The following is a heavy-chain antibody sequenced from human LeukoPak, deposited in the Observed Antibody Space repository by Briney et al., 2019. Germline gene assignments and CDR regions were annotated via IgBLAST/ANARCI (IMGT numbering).Heavy chain of an antibody. CDR1: GFTFSSYS. Sequence: GGSLRLSCAASGFTFSSYSMNWVRQAPGKGLEWVSSISSSSSYIYYADSVKGRFTISRDNAKNSLYLQMNSLRAEDTAVYYCARDVSSGYYSYYYYGMDVWGQGTTVTVSS. V-gene: IGHV3-21*01. D-gene: IGHD3-22*01. CDR2: ISSSSSYI. J-gene: IGHJ6*02. CDR3: ARDVSSGYYSYYYYGMDV.